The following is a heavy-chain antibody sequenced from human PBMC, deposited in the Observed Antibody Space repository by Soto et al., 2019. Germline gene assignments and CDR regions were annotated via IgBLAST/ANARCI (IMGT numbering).Heavy chain of an antibody. CDR1: GGSLSTSNYY. CDR3: ARFVVPQSPHSYIDF. J-gene: IGHJ4*02. CDR2: IYYSGTT. V-gene: IGHV4-39*01. D-gene: IGHD2-15*01. Sequence: PSETVSLTCTVSGGSLSTSNYYWGWVRQPPGKGLDWVGNIYYSGTTYYTPSLKSRVTISVATSKHQFSLKINSVTTADTAVYYCARFVVPQSPHSYIDFCGAGTLVTFS.